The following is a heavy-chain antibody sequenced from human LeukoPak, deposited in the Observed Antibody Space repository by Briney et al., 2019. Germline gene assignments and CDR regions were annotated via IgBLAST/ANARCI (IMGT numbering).Heavy chain of an antibody. J-gene: IGHJ6*04. CDR2: IIPIFGTA. CDR3: ARVLVRGYSYGDYYYGMDV. D-gene: IGHD5-18*01. Sequence: SVKVSCKASGGTFSSYAISLVRQAPGQGLEWMGGIIPIFGTANYAQKFQGRVTITADESTSTAYMELSSLRSEDTAVYYCARVLVRGYSYGDYYYGMDVWGKGTTVTVSS. CDR1: GGTFSSYA. V-gene: IGHV1-69*13.